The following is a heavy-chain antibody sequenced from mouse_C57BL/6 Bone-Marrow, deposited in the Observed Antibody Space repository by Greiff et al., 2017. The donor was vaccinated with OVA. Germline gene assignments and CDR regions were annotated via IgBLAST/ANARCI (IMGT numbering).Heavy chain of an antibody. J-gene: IGHJ2*01. V-gene: IGHV1-19*01. CDR3: ARKTTVVAYYFDY. D-gene: IGHD1-1*01. Sequence: VQLQQSGPVLVKPGASVKMSCKASGYTFTDFYMNWVKQSHGKSLEWIGVINPYNGGTSYNQKFKGKATLTVDKSSSTAYMELNSLTSEDSAVYYCARKTTVVAYYFDYWGQGTTLTVFS. CDR1: GYTFTDFY. CDR2: INPYNGGT.